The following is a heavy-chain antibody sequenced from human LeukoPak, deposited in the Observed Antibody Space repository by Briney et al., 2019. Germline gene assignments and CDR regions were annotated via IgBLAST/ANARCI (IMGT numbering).Heavy chain of an antibody. D-gene: IGHD3-9*01. CDR1: GFTFSSYS. CDR3: ARLQHYDILTGS. CDR2: IGSSSSYI. Sequence: PGGSLRLSCAASGFTFSSYSMTWVRQAPGKGLEWVSSIGSSSSYIYYADSVKGRFTISRDNAKNSLYLQMNSLRAEDTAVYYCARLQHYDILTGSWGQGTLVTVSS. J-gene: IGHJ5*02. V-gene: IGHV3-21*01.